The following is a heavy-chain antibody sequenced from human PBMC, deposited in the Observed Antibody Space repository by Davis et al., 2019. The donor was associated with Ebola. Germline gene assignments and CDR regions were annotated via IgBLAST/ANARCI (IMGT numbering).Heavy chain of an antibody. CDR2: ISSSSSYI. Sequence: GGSLRLSCAASGFTFSDSYMTWVRQAPGKGLEWVSSISSSSSYIYYADSVKGRFTISRDNAKNSLYLQMNSLRAEDTAVYYCARDFVAWIAVAGTGYYYGMDVWGKGTTVTVSS. V-gene: IGHV3-21*01. D-gene: IGHD6-19*01. J-gene: IGHJ6*04. CDR3: ARDFVAWIAVAGTGYYYGMDV. CDR1: GFTFSDSY.